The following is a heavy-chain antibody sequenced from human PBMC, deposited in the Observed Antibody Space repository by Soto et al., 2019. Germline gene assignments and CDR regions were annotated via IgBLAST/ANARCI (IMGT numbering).Heavy chain of an antibody. D-gene: IGHD6-19*01. J-gene: IGHJ3*02. CDR2: INTFNGNT. CDR1: GYTFTGYY. V-gene: IGHV1-2*02. Sequence: ASVKVSCKASGYTFTGYYMHWVRQAPGQGLEWMGWINTFNGNTKYEQKFQGRVTITMDTSARTVYMELSSLRFDDAAVYYCARDRGMAVAGGDAFDIWDQGTIGTVSS. CDR3: ARDRGMAVAGGDAFDI.